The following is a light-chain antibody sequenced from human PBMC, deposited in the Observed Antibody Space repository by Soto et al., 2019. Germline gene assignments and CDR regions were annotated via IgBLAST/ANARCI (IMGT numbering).Light chain of an antibody. CDR1: SSDVGGYNY. Sequence: QSALTQPPSASGSPGQSVTISCTGTSSDVGGYNYVSWYQQHPGKVPKLMIYEVSERPSGVPDRFSGSKSSNTASLTVSGLQAEDEADYYCSSYAGSNNVVFGTGTKVTVL. J-gene: IGLJ1*01. V-gene: IGLV2-8*01. CDR3: SSYAGSNNVV. CDR2: EVS.